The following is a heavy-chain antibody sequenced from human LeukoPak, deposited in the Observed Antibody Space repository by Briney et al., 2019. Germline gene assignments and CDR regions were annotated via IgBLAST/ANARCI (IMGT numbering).Heavy chain of an antibody. CDR2: IRGDNGNT. CDR3: ARVDLLTGYYFFDY. Sequence: ASMKVSCKASGYTFSNYGISWVRQAPGQGLEWVGWIRGDNGNTNYAQKFQGRVTMTTETSTSTAYMELGSLGSDETAVYYCARVDLLTGYYFFDYWGQGTLVTVSS. J-gene: IGHJ4*02. CDR1: GYTFSNYG. D-gene: IGHD3-9*01. V-gene: IGHV1-18*01.